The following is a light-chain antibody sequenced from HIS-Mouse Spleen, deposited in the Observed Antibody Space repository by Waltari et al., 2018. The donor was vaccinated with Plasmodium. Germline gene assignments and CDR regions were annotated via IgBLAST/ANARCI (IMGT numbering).Light chain of an antibody. V-gene: IGKV1-39*01. CDR2: AAA. CDR1: QSISSY. J-gene: IGKJ1*01. Sequence: DIPMSQSPSSLSASVGDHVTITCRASQSISSYLNWYQQKPGKAPKLRIYAAASLQSGVPSRFSGSGSGTDFTLTISSLQPEYFATYYGQQSYSTWTFGQGTKVEIK. CDR3: QQSYSTWT.